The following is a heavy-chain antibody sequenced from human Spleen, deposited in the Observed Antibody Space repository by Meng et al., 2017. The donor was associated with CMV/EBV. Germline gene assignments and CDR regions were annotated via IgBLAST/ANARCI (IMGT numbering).Heavy chain of an antibody. CDR3: AKHYSSAWQQGYYFDY. J-gene: IGHJ4*02. CDR2: ISSSSSYI. D-gene: IGHD6-19*01. Sequence: FTFSSYSMDWVRQAPGKGLEWVSSISSSSSYIYYADSVKGRFTISRDNSKNTLYLQMNSLRAEDTAVYYCAKHYSSAWQQGYYFDYWGQGTLVTVSS. CDR1: FTFSSYS. V-gene: IGHV3-21*04.